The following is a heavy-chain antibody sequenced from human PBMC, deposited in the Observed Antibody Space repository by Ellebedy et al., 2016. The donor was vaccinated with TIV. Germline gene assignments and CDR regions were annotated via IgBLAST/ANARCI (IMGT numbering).Heavy chain of an antibody. CDR2: IRSTRDGGTT. D-gene: IGHD6-13*01. J-gene: IGHJ4*02. V-gene: IGHV3-15*07. Sequence: GGSLRLSCAASDFTFNNAWMTWVRQAPGKGLEWVGRIRSTRDGGTTDLAAPVTNRFSISRDDSKNMLFLEMNSPKSEDTAVYYCTTGSRAADGFSNWGQGTLVTVSS. CDR1: DFTFNNAW. CDR3: TTGSRAADGFSN.